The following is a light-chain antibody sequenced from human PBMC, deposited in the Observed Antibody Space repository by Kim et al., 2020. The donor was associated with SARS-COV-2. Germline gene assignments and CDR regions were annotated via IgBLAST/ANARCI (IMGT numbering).Light chain of an antibody. CDR1: QSISSW. CDR2: DAS. J-gene: IGKJ1*01. Sequence: GDRVTITCRASQSISSWLAWYQQKPGKAPKLLIYDASSLESGVPSRFSGSGSGTEFTLTISSLQPDDFASYYCQQYNSNSWTFGQGTKV. CDR3: QQYNSNSWT. V-gene: IGKV1-5*01.